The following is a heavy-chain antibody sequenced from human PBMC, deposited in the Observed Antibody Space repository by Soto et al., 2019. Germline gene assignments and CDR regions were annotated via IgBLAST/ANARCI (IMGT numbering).Heavy chain of an antibody. V-gene: IGHV1-58*01. CDR2: IVVGSGNT. CDR3: AAAYYYDSSGYHNDAFDI. D-gene: IGHD3-22*01. J-gene: IGHJ3*02. CDR1: GFTFTSSA. Sequence: SVKVSCKASGFTFTSSAVQWVRQARGQRLEWIGWIVVGSGNTNYAQKFQERVTITRDMSTSTAYMELSSLRSKDTAVYYCAAAYYYDSSGYHNDAFDIWGQGTMVTVSS.